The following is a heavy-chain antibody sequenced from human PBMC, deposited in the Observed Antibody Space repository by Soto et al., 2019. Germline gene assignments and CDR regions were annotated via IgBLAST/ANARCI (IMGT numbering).Heavy chain of an antibody. CDR2: ISAYNGNT. J-gene: IGHJ6*02. D-gene: IGHD2-2*02. CDR3: ARELPGCSSTSCYTVHYYYYGMDV. Sequence: ASVKVSCKASGYTFTSYGISWVRQAPGQGLEWMGWISAYNGNTNYAQKLQGRVTMTTDTSMSTAYMELRSLRSDDTAVYYCARELPGCSSTSCYTVHYYYYGMDVWGQGTTVTVSS. CDR1: GYTFTSYG. V-gene: IGHV1-18*01.